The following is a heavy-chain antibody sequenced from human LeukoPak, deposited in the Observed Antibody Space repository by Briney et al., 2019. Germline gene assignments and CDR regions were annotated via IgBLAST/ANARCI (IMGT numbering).Heavy chain of an antibody. CDR1: GFTFSDYY. D-gene: IGHD5-24*01. J-gene: IGHJ3*02. Sequence: GGSLRLSCAASGFTFSDYYMSWIRQAPGKGLEWVSYISSSGSTIYYADSVKGRFTISRDNAKNSLYLQMNSLRAEDTAVYYCARVSANGYNHDAFDIWGQGTMVTVSS. CDR2: ISSSGSTI. CDR3: ARVSANGYNHDAFDI. V-gene: IGHV3-11*01.